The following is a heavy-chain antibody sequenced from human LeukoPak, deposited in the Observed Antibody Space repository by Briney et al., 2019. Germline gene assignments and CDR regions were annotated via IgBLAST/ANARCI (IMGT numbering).Heavy chain of an antibody. CDR1: GFTFSSYA. Sequence: PGGSLRLSCAASGFTFSSYAMSWVRQVPGKGLEWVSAISGSGGSTYYADSVKGRFTIYRDNSKNTLYLQMNSLRAEDTAVYYCAKYLGSGYYSYFDYWGQGTLVTVSS. CDR2: ISGSGGST. CDR3: AKYLGSGYYSYFDY. V-gene: IGHV3-23*01. J-gene: IGHJ4*02. D-gene: IGHD3-3*01.